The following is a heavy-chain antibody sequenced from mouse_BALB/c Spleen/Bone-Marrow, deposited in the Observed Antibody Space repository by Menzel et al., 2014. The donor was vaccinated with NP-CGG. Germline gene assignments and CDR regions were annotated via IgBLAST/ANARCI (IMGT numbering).Heavy chain of an antibody. CDR3: ARDMGDY. CDR1: GFTFSDYY. CDR2: ISAGGTYS. Sequence: EVQVVESGGGLMKPGGSLKLSCAASGFTFSDYYMYWVRQTPEKRLEWVATISAGGTYSYYADSVKGRFTISRDNAKSNLYLQMNSLKSEDTAMYYCARDMGDYWGQGTTLTVSS. J-gene: IGHJ2*01. V-gene: IGHV5-4*02. D-gene: IGHD1-1*02.